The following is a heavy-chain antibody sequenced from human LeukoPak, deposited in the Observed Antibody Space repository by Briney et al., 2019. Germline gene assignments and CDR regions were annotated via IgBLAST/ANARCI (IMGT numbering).Heavy chain of an antibody. CDR3: ARDPPAVLIDTYG. D-gene: IGHD2-8*01. J-gene: IGHJ4*02. CDR1: GFIVTNNY. CDR2: VYSDGST. Sequence: PGGSLRLSCTASGFIVTNNYINWVRQAPGKGLEWVSLVYSDGSTYYADSVKGRFTISRDNSKNMVYLQMNSLRAEDTAMYYCARDPPAVLIDTYGWGQGTLVTVSS. V-gene: IGHV3-66*01.